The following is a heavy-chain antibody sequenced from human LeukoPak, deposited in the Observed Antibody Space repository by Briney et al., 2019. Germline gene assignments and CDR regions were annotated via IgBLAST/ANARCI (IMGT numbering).Heavy chain of an antibody. CDR2: ISGSGGST. CDR1: GFTFSSYA. V-gene: IGHV3-23*01. J-gene: IGHJ4*02. Sequence: GGSLRLSCAASGFTFSSYAMSWVRQAPGKGLEWVSAISGSGGSTYYADSVKGRFTISRDNSKNTLYLQMNGLRAEDTAVYYCAKEGDFWSGYYNAVEYWGQGTLVTVSS. D-gene: IGHD3-3*01. CDR3: AKEGDFWSGYYNAVEY.